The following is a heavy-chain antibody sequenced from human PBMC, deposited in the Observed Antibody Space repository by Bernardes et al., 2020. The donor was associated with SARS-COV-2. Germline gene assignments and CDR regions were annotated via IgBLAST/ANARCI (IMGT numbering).Heavy chain of an antibody. CDR2: IYSGGST. Sequence: GGSLRLSCAASGFTVSSNYMSWVRQAPGKGLEWVSVIYSGGSTYYADSVKGRFTISRDNSKNTLYLQMNSLRAEDTAVYYCARSSLDVATAMVTYYYYGMDDWGQGSTVPLSS. J-gene: IGHJ6*02. D-gene: IGHD5-18*01. CDR1: GFTVSSNY. V-gene: IGHV3-53*01. CDR3: ARSSLDVATAMVTYYYYGMDD.